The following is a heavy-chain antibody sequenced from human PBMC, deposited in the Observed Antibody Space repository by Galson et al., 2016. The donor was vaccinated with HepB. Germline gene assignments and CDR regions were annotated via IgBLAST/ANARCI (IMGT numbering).Heavy chain of an antibody. CDR1: GFTFSGYN. CDR2: IWFDGSNK. Sequence: SLRLSCAASGFTFSGYNMDWVRQAPGKGLEWVAVIWFDGSNKNYVDSVRGRFTISRDNAKNTLYLQMNSLRAEDTAVYYCASSVRGSGSPPGGYWGQGTLVTVSS. J-gene: IGHJ4*02. CDR3: ASSVRGSGSPPGGY. V-gene: IGHV3-33*08. D-gene: IGHD3-10*01.